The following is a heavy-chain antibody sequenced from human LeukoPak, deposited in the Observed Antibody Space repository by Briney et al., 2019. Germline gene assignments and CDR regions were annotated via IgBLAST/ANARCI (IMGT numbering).Heavy chain of an antibody. CDR3: AGGPYGGTIHY. CDR1: GFTFSSYW. V-gene: IGHV3-74*01. D-gene: IGHD4-23*01. Sequence: GGSLRLSCAASGFTFSSYWMHWVRQAPGKGLVWVSRINSDESSTIYADSVRGGFTISRDNAKTTLYLQMNSLRAEDTAVYYCAGGPYGGTIHYWGQGTLVTVSS. CDR2: INSDESST. J-gene: IGHJ4*02.